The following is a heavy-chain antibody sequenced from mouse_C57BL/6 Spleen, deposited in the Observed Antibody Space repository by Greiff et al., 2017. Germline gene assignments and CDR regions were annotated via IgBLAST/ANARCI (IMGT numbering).Heavy chain of an antibody. V-gene: IGHV1-55*01. D-gene: IGHD2-4*01. CDR1: GYTFTSYW. CDR3: ARTGYDYDVGGDAMDY. Sequence: QVQLQQPGAELVKPGASVKMSCKASGYTFTSYWITWVKQRPGQGLEWIGDIYPGSGSTNYNEKFKSKATLTVDTSSSTAYMQLSSLTSEDSAVYYCARTGYDYDVGGDAMDYWGQGTSVTVSS. CDR2: IYPGSGST. J-gene: IGHJ4*01.